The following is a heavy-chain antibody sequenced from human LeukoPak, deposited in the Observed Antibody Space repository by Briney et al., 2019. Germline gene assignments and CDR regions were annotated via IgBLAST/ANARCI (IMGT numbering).Heavy chain of an antibody. CDR2: VDPGDGET. CDR3: ATAPYSSGWFQFDR. CDR1: GYTFTDYY. D-gene: IGHD6-19*01. Sequence: GATVKISCKVSGYTFTDYYMHWVQQAPGKGLEWMGLVDPGDGETIYAEKFQGRVTITADTSTDTAYMELSSLRSEDTAVYYCATAPYSSGWFQFDRWGQGTLATVSS. J-gene: IGHJ5*02. V-gene: IGHV1-69-2*01.